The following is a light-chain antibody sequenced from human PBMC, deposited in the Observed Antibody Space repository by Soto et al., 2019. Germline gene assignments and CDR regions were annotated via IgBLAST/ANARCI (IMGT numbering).Light chain of an antibody. V-gene: IGKV3-15*01. CDR3: QQYNNWPLT. J-gene: IGKJ4*01. Sequence: DIVLTQSPATLSVSPGERATLSCRASQSVTSNYLAWYQQKPGQAPRLLIYGASTRATGIPARFSGSGSGTEFTLTISSLQSEDFAVYYCQQYNNWPLTSGGGTKVDIK. CDR1: QSVTSN. CDR2: GAS.